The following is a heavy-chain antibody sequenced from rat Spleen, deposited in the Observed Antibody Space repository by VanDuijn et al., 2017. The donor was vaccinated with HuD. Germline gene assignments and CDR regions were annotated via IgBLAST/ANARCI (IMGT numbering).Heavy chain of an antibody. J-gene: IGHJ2*01. CDR1: GFSLTSYN. Sequence: QVQLRESGPGLVQPSQTLSLTCTVAGFSLTSYNVHWVRQPPGKGLEWMGVIWHTGGTRYNSALKSRLSISRDTSKNQVFLKMNSLQTDDTGTYYCTRDGEPFDYWGQGVMVTVSS. V-gene: IGHV2-41*01. CDR2: IWHTGGT. CDR3: TRDGEPFDY. D-gene: IGHD5-1*01.